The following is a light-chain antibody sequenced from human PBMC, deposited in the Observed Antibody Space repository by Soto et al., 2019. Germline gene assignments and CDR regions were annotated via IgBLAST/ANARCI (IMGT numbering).Light chain of an antibody. J-gene: IGKJ1*01. V-gene: IGKV3-20*01. CDR2: DAS. CDR3: QQYGSSST. CDR1: QSVSGTH. Sequence: EIVLTQSPGTLSLSPGERSTLSCMAIQSVSGTHLAWDQQKPGQAPRLLIYDASSRATGIPDRFSGRGSGTEFTLTISRLEPEDVAVYYCQQYGSSSTFGQGTKVDIK.